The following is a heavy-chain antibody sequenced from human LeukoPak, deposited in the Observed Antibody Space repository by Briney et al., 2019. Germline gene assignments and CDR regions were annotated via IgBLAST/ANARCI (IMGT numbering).Heavy chain of an antibody. CDR3: ARVDIVVVPAALYNWFDP. D-gene: IGHD2-2*03. J-gene: IGHJ5*02. Sequence: SETLSLTCAVYGVSFSGYYWSWIRQPPGKGLEWIGEINHSGSTNYNPSLKSRVTISVDTSKNQFSLKLSSVTAADTAVYYCARVDIVVVPAALYNWFDPWGQGTLVTVSS. CDR2: INHSGST. V-gene: IGHV4-34*01. CDR1: GVSFSGYY.